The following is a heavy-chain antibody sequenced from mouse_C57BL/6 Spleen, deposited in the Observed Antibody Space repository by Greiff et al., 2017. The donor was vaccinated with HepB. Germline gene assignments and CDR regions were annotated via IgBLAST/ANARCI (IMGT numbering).Heavy chain of an antibody. V-gene: IGHV1-66*01. CDR2: IYPGSGNT. J-gene: IGHJ4*01. CDR1: GYSFTSYY. CDR3: AREGGAMDY. Sequence: LVESGPELVKPGASVKISCKASGYSFTSYYIHWVKQRPGQGLEWIGWIYPGSGNTKYNEKFKGKATLTADTSSSTAYMQLSSLTSEDSAVYYCAREGGAMDYWGQGTSVTVSS.